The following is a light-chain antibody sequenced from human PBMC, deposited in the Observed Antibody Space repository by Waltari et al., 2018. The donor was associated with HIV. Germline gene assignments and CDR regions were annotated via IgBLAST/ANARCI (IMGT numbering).Light chain of an antibody. J-gene: IGLJ1*01. V-gene: IGLV2-14*01. CDR1: SSDGGGYNY. CDR2: EVS. CDR3: SSYTSSSTLV. Sequence: QSALTQPASVSGSPGQSTTISCTATSSDGGGYNYVSWYQQHPGKTPKVMIYEVSNRPPGLPNRFSGSKAGNTASLTISGLQAEDEADYYCSSYTSSSTLVFGTGTKVTVL.